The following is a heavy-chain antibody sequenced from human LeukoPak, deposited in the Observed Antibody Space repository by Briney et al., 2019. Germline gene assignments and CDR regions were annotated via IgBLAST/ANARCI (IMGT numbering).Heavy chain of an antibody. CDR3: ARDVYSGYVNFDY. CDR1: GGTFSSYA. Sequence: GASVKVSCKASGGTFSSYAISWVRQAPGQGLEWMGGIIPIFGTANYAQNLQGRVNMTTDTSTSTAYMELRSLRSDDTAVYYCARDVYSGYVNFDYWGQGTLVTVSS. J-gene: IGHJ4*02. CDR2: IIPIFGTA. D-gene: IGHD5-12*01. V-gene: IGHV1-69*05.